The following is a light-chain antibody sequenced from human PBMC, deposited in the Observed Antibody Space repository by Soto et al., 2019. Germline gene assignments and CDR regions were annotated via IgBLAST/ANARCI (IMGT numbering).Light chain of an antibody. Sequence: QAVVTQPPSASGTPGQRVTISCSGSSSNIGSNTVNWYQQLPGTAPKLLIYSNNHRPSGVPDRFSGSKSVTSASLAISGLQSEDEADYYCAAWDDSLNGVVFGGGTKVTVL. CDR3: AAWDDSLNGVV. V-gene: IGLV1-44*01. J-gene: IGLJ2*01. CDR1: SSNIGSNT. CDR2: SNN.